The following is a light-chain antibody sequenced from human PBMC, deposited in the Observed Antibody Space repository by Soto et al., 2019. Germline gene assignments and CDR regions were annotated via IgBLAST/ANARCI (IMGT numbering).Light chain of an antibody. J-gene: IGKJ2*01. V-gene: IGKV3-15*01. Sequence: EIVMTQSPATLSVSPGERATLSCRASQSVSSNLAWYQQKPGQAPRLLIYGASTRATGIPARFSGGGSGKEFTLTISSLQSEDFAVYYCQQDNSWYTFGQGTKLEIK. CDR3: QQDNSWYT. CDR2: GAS. CDR1: QSVSSN.